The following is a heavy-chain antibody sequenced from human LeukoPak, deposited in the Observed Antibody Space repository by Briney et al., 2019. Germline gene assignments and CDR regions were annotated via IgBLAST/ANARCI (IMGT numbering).Heavy chain of an antibody. J-gene: IGHJ6*02. CDR1: GYTFIAYY. CDR3: ARDHLVVPGGYEDHYYGMDV. Sequence: ASVKVSCKASGYTFIAYYMHWVRQAPGPGREWMGWINPNSGGTTSAQKLQGRVTMTRDTSISTANMELSRLRSDDTAVYYCARDHLVVPGGYEDHYYGMDVWGQGTTVTVSS. CDR2: INPNSGGT. V-gene: IGHV1-2*02. D-gene: IGHD2-2*01.